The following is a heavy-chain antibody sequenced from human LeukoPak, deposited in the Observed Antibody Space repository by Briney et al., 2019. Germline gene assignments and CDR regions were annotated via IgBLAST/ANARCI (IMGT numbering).Heavy chain of an antibody. CDR1: GFTFSSYS. V-gene: IGHV3-21*01. CDR3: ARDRFVDTAMVPGPYNWFDP. Sequence: GGSLRLSCAASGFTFSSYSMNWVRQAPGKGLEWVSCISSSSSYIYYADSVKGRFTISRDNAKNSLYLQMNSLRAEDTAVYYCARDRFVDTAMVPGPYNWFDPWGQGTLVTVSS. CDR2: ISSSSSYI. J-gene: IGHJ5*02. D-gene: IGHD5-18*01.